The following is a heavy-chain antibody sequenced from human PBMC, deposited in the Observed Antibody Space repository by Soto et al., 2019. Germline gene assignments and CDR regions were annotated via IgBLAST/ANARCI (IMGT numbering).Heavy chain of an antibody. CDR1: GFTFSSYA. CDR3: ANPPLKMVYAYNWFDP. CDR2: ISGSGGST. D-gene: IGHD2-8*01. Sequence: EVQLLESGGGLVQPGGSLRLSCAASGFTFSSYAMSWVRQAPGKGLEWCSAISGSGGSTYYADSVKGRFTISRDNSKNTLYLQMNSLRAEDTAVYYCANPPLKMVYAYNWFDPWGQGTLVTVSS. V-gene: IGHV3-23*01. J-gene: IGHJ5*02.